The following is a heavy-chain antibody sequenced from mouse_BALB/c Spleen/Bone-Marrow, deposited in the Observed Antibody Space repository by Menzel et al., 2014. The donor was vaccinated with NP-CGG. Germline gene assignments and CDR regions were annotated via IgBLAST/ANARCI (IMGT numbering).Heavy chain of an antibody. CDR3: HYYGYGGAMDY. CDR2: VNPNNGGT. CDR1: GYSFTGYY. Sequence: EVQLQQSGPDLVKPGASVKISCKASGYSFTGYYMHWVKQSLGKSLEWIGRVNPNNGGTSFNQKFKGKAIFTVDKSSSAAYMELRSLTSEDFAVYYCHYYGYGGAMDYWGQGTSVPSPQ. J-gene: IGHJ4*01. V-gene: IGHV1-26*01. D-gene: IGHD1-2*01.